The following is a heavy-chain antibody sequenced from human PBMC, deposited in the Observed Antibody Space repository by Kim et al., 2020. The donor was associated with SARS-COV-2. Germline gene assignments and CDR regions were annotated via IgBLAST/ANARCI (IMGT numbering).Heavy chain of an antibody. CDR1: GFTFSSYG. D-gene: IGHD5-18*01. Sequence: GGSLRLSCAASGFTFSSYGMHWVRQAPGKGLEWVAVISYDGSNKYYADSVKGRFTISRDNSKNTLYLQMNSLRAEDTAVYYCAKGGIQLWLRGKYLDYWGQGTLVTVSS. V-gene: IGHV3-30*18. CDR3: AKGGIQLWLRGKYLDY. J-gene: IGHJ4*02. CDR2: ISYDGSNK.